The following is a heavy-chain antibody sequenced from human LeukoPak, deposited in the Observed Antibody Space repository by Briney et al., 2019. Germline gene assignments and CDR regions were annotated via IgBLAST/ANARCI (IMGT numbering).Heavy chain of an antibody. Sequence: SQTLSLTCTVSGGSINSGGYYWSWIRQHPGEGLEWIGHIYYSGSTYYNPSLQSRGSISVDTSKNQFSLKLSSVTAADTAVYYCARVTRDSSGYSYYFDCWGQGTLVIVSS. V-gene: IGHV4-31*03. D-gene: IGHD3-22*01. CDR2: IYYSGST. J-gene: IGHJ4*02. CDR1: GGSINSGGYY. CDR3: ARVTRDSSGYSYYFDC.